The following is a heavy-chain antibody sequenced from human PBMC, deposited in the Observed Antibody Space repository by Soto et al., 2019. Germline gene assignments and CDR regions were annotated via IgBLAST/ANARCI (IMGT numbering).Heavy chain of an antibody. J-gene: IGHJ6*02. Sequence: QVQLVQSGAEVKKPGASVKVSCKASGYTFSTYGISWVRQAPGQGLEWMGWINGYNGNTNYAPKLQGRITMTTDTAQTTAYMELRSLRSDDTAVYYCARMGDVPYYYYGMDVWGQGTTVTVSS. CDR1: GYTFSTYG. V-gene: IGHV1-18*01. CDR2: INGYNGNT. CDR3: ARMGDVPYYYYGMDV. D-gene: IGHD3-16*01.